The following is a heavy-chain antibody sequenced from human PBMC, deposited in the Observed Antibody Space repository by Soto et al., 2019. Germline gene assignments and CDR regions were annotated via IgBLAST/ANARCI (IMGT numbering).Heavy chain of an antibody. V-gene: IGHV4-31*11. Sequence: QVQLQESGPGLVKPSQTLSLTCVVSGVSINSADYYWTWVRQLPGKGLEWIGYIYCSGYTYYNPSLKSRLTISLDTSKNQFSLKLNSVTAADTALYYCARDTASYGLDVWGQGTTVTVSS. D-gene: IGHD4-17*01. CDR1: GVSINSADYY. CDR3: ARDTASYGLDV. CDR2: IYCSGYT. J-gene: IGHJ6*02.